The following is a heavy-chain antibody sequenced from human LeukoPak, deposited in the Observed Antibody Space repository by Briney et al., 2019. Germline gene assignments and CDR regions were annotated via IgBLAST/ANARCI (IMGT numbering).Heavy chain of an antibody. J-gene: IGHJ4*02. V-gene: IGHV3-21*01. CDR3: AVSVLGGYFDY. CDR1: GFTFSSYS. Sequence: GGSLRLSCAASGFTFSSYSMNWVRQAPGKGLEWVSSISSSSSYICYADSVKGRFTISRDNAKNSLYLQMNSLRAEDTAVYYCAVSVLGGYFDYWGQGTLVTVSS. CDR2: ISSSSSYI. D-gene: IGHD2-8*02.